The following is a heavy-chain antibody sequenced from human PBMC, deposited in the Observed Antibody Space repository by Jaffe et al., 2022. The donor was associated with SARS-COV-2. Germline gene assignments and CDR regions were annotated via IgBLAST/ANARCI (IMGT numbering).Heavy chain of an antibody. J-gene: IGHJ6*02. V-gene: IGHV3-21*01. CDR1: GFTFSSYS. CDR3: AREPAYYDILTGYYNVDKRYGMDV. CDR2: ISSSSSYI. D-gene: IGHD3-9*01. Sequence: EVQLVESGGGLVKPGGSLRLSCAASGFTFSSYSMNWVRQAPGKGLEWVSSISSSSSYIYYADSVKGRFTISRDNAKNSLYLQMNSLRAEDTAVYYCAREPAYYDILTGYYNVDKRYGMDVWGQGTTVTVSS.